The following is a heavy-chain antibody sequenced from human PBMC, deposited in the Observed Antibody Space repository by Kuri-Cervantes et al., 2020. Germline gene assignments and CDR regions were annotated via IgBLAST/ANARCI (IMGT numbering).Heavy chain of an antibody. J-gene: IGHJ4*02. CDR1: EFTFTDYY. CDR2: IGSRGSPI. CDR3: ARGGILLQGYFDY. Sequence: GESLKISCVASEFTFTDYYMSWSRQAPGKGLEWISYIGSRGSPIYYADSVKGRFTISRDNAKKSLHLQMNSLRAEDTAVYYCARGGILLQGYFDYWGQGTLVTVSS. V-gene: IGHV3-11*01. D-gene: IGHD3-22*01.